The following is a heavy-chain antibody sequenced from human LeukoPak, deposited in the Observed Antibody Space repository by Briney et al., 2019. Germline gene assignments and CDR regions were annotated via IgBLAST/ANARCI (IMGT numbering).Heavy chain of an antibody. J-gene: IGHJ3*02. Sequence: EASVKVSCKASGYTFTSYAMNWVRQAPGQGLEWMGWINPNSGGTNYAQKFQGRVTMTRDTSISTAYMELSRLRSDDTAVYYCVRIYYDSSGDAFDIWGQGTMVTVSS. CDR2: INPNSGGT. CDR3: VRIYYDSSGDAFDI. CDR1: GYTFTSYA. D-gene: IGHD3-22*01. V-gene: IGHV1-2*02.